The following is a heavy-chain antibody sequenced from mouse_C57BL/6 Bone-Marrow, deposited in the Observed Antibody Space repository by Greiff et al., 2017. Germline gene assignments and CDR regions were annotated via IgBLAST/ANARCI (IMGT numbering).Heavy chain of an antibody. J-gene: IGHJ1*03. CDR2: IDPENGDT. CDR1: GFNIKDDY. V-gene: IGHV14-4*01. CDR3: TTGFHWCFDV. Sequence: VQLQQSGAELVRPGASVKLSCTASGFNIKDDYMHWVKQRPEQGLEWIGWIDPENGDTEYASKFQGKATITADTSSNTAYLQLSSLTSEDTAVYYCTTGFHWCFDVWGTGTTVTVSS.